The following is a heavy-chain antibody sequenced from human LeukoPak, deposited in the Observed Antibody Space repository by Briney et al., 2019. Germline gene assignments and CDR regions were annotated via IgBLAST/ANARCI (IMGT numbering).Heavy chain of an antibody. D-gene: IGHD6-6*01. CDR3: AKDIPRQLVGNWFDP. CDR2: ISWDGGST. CDR1: GFTFDDYT. Sequence: GGSLRLSCAASGFTFDDYTMHWVRQAPGKGLEWVSLISWDGGSTYYADSVKGRFTISRDNSKNSLYLQMNSLRTEDTALYYCAKDIPRQLVGNWFDPWGQGTLVTVSS. J-gene: IGHJ5*02. V-gene: IGHV3-43*01.